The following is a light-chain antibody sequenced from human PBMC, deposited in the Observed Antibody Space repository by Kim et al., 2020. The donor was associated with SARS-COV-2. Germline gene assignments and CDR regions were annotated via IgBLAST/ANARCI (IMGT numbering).Light chain of an antibody. CDR3: QQYYSYPYT. V-gene: IGKV1-8*01. Sequence: SASTGDRVTITCRASQGISSYLAWYQQKPGKAPKLLIYAASTLQSGVPSRFSGSGSGTDFTLIISCLQSEDFATYYCQQYYSYPYTFGQGTKLEI. J-gene: IGKJ2*01. CDR2: AAS. CDR1: QGISSY.